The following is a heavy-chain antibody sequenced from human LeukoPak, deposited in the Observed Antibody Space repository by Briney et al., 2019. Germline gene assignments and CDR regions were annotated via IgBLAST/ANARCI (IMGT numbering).Heavy chain of an antibody. D-gene: IGHD2-2*01. V-gene: IGHV3-30*02. Sequence: GGSLTLSCAVSGFTFSSYGMHWVRQAPGKGLEWVAFIWYYGSNKFYADSEKGRFTISRDNSKNTLYLQRNNLRNEDTAVYYCAKDLVSIVVVPAAVLYYGMDVWGQGTTVTVSS. CDR2: IWYYGSNK. CDR3: AKDLVSIVVVPAAVLYYGMDV. J-gene: IGHJ6*02. CDR1: GFTFSSYG.